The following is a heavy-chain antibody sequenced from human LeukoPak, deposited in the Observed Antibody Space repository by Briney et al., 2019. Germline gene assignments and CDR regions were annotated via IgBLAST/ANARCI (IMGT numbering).Heavy chain of an antibody. D-gene: IGHD3-3*01. J-gene: IGHJ4*02. CDR2: ISGSGDYT. Sequence: GGSLRLSCAASGFTFSSYAMSWVRQAPGKGLEWVSAISGSGDYTYYADSVKGRFTISRDNSKNTLYLQLNSLRVEDTAVYYCAKPPRSIGYYRTLDSWGQGTLVTVSS. V-gene: IGHV3-23*01. CDR1: GFTFSSYA. CDR3: AKPPRSIGYYRTLDS.